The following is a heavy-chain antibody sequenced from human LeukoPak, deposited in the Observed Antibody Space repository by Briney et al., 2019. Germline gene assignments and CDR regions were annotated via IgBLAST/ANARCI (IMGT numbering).Heavy chain of an antibody. Sequence: GGSLRLSCAASGFTFSSYSMNWVRQAPGKGLEWVSYISSSGSTIYYADSVKGRFTISRDNAKKSLSLQMNSLRAEDTAVYYCARVTSYLHYFDNWGQGTLVIVSS. D-gene: IGHD2-2*01. J-gene: IGHJ4*02. CDR3: ARVTSYLHYFDN. CDR1: GFTFSSYS. V-gene: IGHV3-48*04. CDR2: ISSSGSTI.